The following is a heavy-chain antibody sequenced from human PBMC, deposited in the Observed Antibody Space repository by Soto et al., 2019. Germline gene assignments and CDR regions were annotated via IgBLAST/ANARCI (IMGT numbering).Heavy chain of an antibody. Sequence: QVQLVQSGAEVKKPGSSVKVSCKASGGTFSSYAISWVRQAPGQGLEWMGGIIPIFGTANYAQKFQGRVTITADKSTSTAYIELSSLRSEDTSGYYCARDNYYYDSSGYYNPSLYYYYYCMDVWGQGTTVTVSS. CDR3: ARDNYYYDSSGYYNPSLYYYYYCMDV. CDR2: IIPIFGTA. V-gene: IGHV1-69*06. CDR1: GGTFSSYA. D-gene: IGHD3-22*01. J-gene: IGHJ6*02.